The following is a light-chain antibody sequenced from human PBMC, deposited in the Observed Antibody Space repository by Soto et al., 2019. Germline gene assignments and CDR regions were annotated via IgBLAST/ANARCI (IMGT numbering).Light chain of an antibody. J-gene: IGKJ1*01. V-gene: IGKV3-20*01. CDR2: GAS. Sequence: EIVMTQSPATLSVSPGERATLSCRASQSMSSNLAWYQQRPGQAPRLLIYGASSRATGIPDRFSGSGSGTDFTLTISRLEPEDFAVYYCQQYGSSPLWTFGQGTKVDIK. CDR1: QSMSSN. CDR3: QQYGSSPLWT.